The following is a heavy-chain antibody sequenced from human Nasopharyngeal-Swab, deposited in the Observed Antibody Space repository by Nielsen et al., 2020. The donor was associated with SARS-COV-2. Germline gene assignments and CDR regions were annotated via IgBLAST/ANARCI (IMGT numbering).Heavy chain of an antibody. D-gene: IGHD5-18*01. CDR2: ISSSGSTI. CDR3: ARDSEAMAYSFDY. CDR1: GFTFSSYE. V-gene: IGHV3-48*03. Sequence: GGSLRLSCAASGFTFSSYEMNWVRQAPGKGLEWVSYISSSGSTIYYADSVKGRFTISRDNSKNTLYLQMNSLRAEDTAVYYCARDSEAMAYSFDYWGQGTLVTVSS. J-gene: IGHJ4*02.